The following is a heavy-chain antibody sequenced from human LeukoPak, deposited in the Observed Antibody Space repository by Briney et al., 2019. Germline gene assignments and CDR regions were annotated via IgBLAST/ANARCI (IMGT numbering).Heavy chain of an antibody. CDR3: ARTPLRTRKTGVVTAPYYYYGMDV. CDR2: IYPGDSDT. D-gene: IGHD2-21*02. V-gene: IGHV5-51*01. J-gene: IGHJ6*02. CDR1: GYSFTSCW. Sequence: GESLKISCKGSGYSFTSCWIGWVRQMPGRGLEWMGIIYPGDSDTRYSPSFQGQVTIPADKSISTAYLQWSSLKASDTAMYYCARTPLRTRKTGVVTAPYYYYGMDVWGQGTTVTVSS.